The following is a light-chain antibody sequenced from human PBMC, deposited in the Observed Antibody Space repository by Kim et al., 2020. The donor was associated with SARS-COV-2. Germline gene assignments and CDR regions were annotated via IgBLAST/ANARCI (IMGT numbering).Light chain of an antibody. CDR1: SPNIGSNT. Sequence: MGTISCSGSSPNIGSNTVNWYQQLPRTAPKLLIYSNNQRPSGVPDRFSGSKSGTSASLAISGLQSEDESDYYCAAWDDSLNGLYVFGTGTKVTVL. V-gene: IGLV1-44*01. J-gene: IGLJ1*01. CDR2: SNN. CDR3: AAWDDSLNGLYV.